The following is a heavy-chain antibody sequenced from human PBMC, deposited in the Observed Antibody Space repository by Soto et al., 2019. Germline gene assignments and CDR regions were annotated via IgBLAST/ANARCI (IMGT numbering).Heavy chain of an antibody. CDR2: IYYSGST. CDR3: ARMEGAFDI. Sequence: NPSETLSLTCTVSGGSISSSSYYWGWIRQPPGKGLEWIGSIYYSGSTYYNPSLKSRVTISVDTSKNQFSLKLSSVTAADTAVYYCARMEGAFDIWGQGTMVTVSS. V-gene: IGHV4-39*01. CDR1: GGSISSSSYY. D-gene: IGHD3-3*01. J-gene: IGHJ3*02.